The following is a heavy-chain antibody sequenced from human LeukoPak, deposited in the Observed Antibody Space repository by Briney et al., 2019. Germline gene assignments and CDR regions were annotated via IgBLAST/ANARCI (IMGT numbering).Heavy chain of an antibody. CDR2: IHSSGYT. D-gene: IGHD1-26*01. J-gene: IGHJ5*02. CDR3: AKRQGPNSGSYDYFDP. CDR1: GGSISSYY. V-gene: IGHV4-4*09. Sequence: SETLSLTCTVSGGSISSYYWSWIRQPPGQGLEWIAYIHSSGYTNYNPSLKSQVTISVDTSKNQFSLKVTSVTAADTAVYYCAKRQGPNSGSYDYFDPWGQGTLVTVSS.